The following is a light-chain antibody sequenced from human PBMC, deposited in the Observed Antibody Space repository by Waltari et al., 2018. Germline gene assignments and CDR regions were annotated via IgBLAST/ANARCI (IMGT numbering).Light chain of an antibody. V-gene: IGLV4-69*01. J-gene: IGLJ1*01. CDR1: SGHSD. CDR3: QTWGTDVPYV. CDR2: VRRDGSH. Sequence: QLVLTQSPSVSASLGASVRLTCTLSSGHSDVVWHQQRPEQGPQYLMTVRRDGSHAKAAGVPGRFAGSTSGAARYLTISGLQSEDGADYYCQTWGTDVPYVCGSGAKVTVL.